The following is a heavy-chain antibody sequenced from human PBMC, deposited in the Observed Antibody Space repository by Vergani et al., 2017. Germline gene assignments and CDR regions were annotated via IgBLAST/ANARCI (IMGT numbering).Heavy chain of an antibody. CDR2: ISPGASTV. V-gene: IGHV3-11*04. J-gene: IGHJ6*02. CDR3: AKNPGIPTTRHYCAMDV. D-gene: IGHD2-2*02. Sequence: LEESGGGSVKPGGSLRLSCEASGFKFSDHYMSWIRQAPGKGLEWVSHISPGASTVSYTDSVTGRFTVTRDNDNNSLTLDMTTLRVEDTAVYYCAKNPGIPTTRHYCAMDVWGQGTSVTVSS. CDR1: GFKFSDHY.